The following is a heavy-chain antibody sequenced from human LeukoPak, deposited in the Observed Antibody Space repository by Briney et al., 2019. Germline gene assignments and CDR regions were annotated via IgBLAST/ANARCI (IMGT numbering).Heavy chain of an antibody. CDR2: ISSSSSYI. Sequence: GGSLRLSCAASGFTFSSYSMNWVRQAPGKGLEWVSSISSSSSYIYYADSVKGRFTISRDKPKNTSNLQMNSLRVEDTAMFYCARDLSFGSLDFRGQGTQVTVSP. CDR1: GFTFSSYS. J-gene: IGHJ4*02. D-gene: IGHD1-26*01. V-gene: IGHV3-21*06. CDR3: ARDLSFGSLDF.